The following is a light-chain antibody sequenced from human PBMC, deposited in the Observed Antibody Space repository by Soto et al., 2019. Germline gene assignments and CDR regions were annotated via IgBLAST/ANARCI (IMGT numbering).Light chain of an antibody. CDR1: QSVSSY. Sequence: EIVLTQSPATLSLSPGERAALSCRASQSVSSYLAWYQQKPGQAPRLLIYDAFKRATGIPARFSGSGSGTDFNLTISGLEPQDFAVYFCQQRSNWPSTFGGGTKVEI. J-gene: IGKJ4*01. V-gene: IGKV3-11*01. CDR2: DAF. CDR3: QQRSNWPST.